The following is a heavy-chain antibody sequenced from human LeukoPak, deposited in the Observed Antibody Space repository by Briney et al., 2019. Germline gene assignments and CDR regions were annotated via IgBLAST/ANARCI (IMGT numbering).Heavy chain of an antibody. CDR1: GGSISSGGYY. V-gene: IGHV4-31*03. Sequence: SETLSLTCTVSGGSISSGGYYWSWIRQHPGKGLEWIGYIYYSGSTYYNPSLKSRVTISVDTSKNQFSLKLSSVTAADTAVYYCARTYGSGRYPGYWGQGTLVTVSS. CDR3: ARTYGSGRYPGY. D-gene: IGHD3-10*01. CDR2: IYYSGST. J-gene: IGHJ4*02.